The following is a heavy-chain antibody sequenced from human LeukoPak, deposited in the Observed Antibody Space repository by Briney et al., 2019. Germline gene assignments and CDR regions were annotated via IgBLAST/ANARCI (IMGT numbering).Heavy chain of an antibody. CDR3: ARQKDIVVVPAAPIDY. CDR2: ISSSGSTI. CDR1: GFTFSDYY. Sequence: GGALRLSCAASGFTFSDYYMSWIRQAPGKGLEWVSYISSSGSTIYYADSVKGRFTISRDNAKNSLYLQMNSLRAEDTGVYYCARQKDIVVVPAAPIDYWGQGTLVTVSS. D-gene: IGHD2-2*01. J-gene: IGHJ4*02. V-gene: IGHV3-11*01.